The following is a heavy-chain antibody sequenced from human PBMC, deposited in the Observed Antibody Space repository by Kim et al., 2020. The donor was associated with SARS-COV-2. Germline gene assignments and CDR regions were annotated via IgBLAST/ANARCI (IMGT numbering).Heavy chain of an antibody. J-gene: IGHJ6*01. D-gene: IGHD3-10*01. CDR1: GFTFSNAW. Sequence: GGSLRLSCAASGFTFSNAWMSWVRQAPGKGLEWVGHIKSKTDGGTTDYAAPVKGRFTISRDDSKNTLYLQMNSLKTADTAVYYFTTGLWFGESYGIDVWG. V-gene: IGHV3-15*01. CDR3: TTGLWFGESYGIDV. CDR2: IKSKTDGGTT.